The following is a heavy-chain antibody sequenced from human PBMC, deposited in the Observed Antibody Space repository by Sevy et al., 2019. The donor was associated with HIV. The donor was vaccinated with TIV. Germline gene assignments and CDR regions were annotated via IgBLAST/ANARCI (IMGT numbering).Heavy chain of an antibody. CDR1: GFIFSGYN. J-gene: IGHJ6*02. V-gene: IGHV3-21*06. CDR3: ARGSCIGGSCHTGYHGMDV. Sequence: GGSLRPSCAASGFIFSGYNMHWVRQAPGKGLEWVSSISTSSTYIYQADSVKGRFTISRDNAQNSVYLQMNSLRVEDTALYYCARGSCIGGSCHTGYHGMDVWGQGTTVTVSS. CDR2: ISTSSTYI. D-gene: IGHD2-15*01.